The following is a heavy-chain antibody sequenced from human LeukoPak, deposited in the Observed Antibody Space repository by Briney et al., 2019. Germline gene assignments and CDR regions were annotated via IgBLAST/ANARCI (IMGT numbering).Heavy chain of an antibody. V-gene: IGHV1-2*02. Sequence: GASVKVSCKASGYTFTGYYMHWVRQAPGQGLEWMGWINPNSGGTNYAQKFRGRVTMTRDTSISTAYMELSRLRSDDTAVYYCARWLRTGDPTGYYYYMDVWGKGTTVTVSS. D-gene: IGHD7-27*01. CDR2: INPNSGGT. CDR1: GYTFTGYY. CDR3: ARWLRTGDPTGYYYYMDV. J-gene: IGHJ6*03.